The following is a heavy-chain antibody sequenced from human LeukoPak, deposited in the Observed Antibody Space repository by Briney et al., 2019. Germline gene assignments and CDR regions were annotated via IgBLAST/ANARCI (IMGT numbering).Heavy chain of an antibody. D-gene: IGHD3-9*01. CDR3: AKNPESYDILTGYGRSVIDY. CDR2: VSNSGAGT. Sequence: PGGSLRLSCAASGFTFSSYAMTWVRQAPGKGLEWVSSVSNSGAGTYYADSVKGRFTISRDNSKNTLYLQMNSLRAEDTAVYYCAKNPESYDILTGYGRSVIDYWGQGTLVTVSS. J-gene: IGHJ4*02. CDR1: GFTFSSYA. V-gene: IGHV3-23*01.